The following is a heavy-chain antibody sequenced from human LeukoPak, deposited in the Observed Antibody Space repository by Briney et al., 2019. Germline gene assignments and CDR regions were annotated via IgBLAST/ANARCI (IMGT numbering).Heavy chain of an antibody. J-gene: IGHJ4*02. V-gene: IGHV3-11*04. Sequence: GGSLRLSCAASGFTVSSNYMSWVRQAPGKGLEWVSYISSSGSTIYYPDSVKGRFTISRDNAKNSLYLQMNSLRAEDTAVYYCARDGRRDGYNYLRDYWGQGTLVTVSS. CDR2: ISSSGSTI. CDR3: ARDGRRDGYNYLRDY. CDR1: GFTVSSNY. D-gene: IGHD5-24*01.